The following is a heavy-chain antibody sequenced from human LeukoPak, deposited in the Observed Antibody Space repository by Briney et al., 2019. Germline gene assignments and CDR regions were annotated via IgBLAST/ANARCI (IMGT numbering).Heavy chain of an antibody. V-gene: IGHV3-23*01. D-gene: IGHD3-16*01. CDR3: AKEPPHLYDYVWGSFDT. CDR2: ISGSGGST. CDR1: RFTFSSYS. J-gene: IGHJ5*02. Sequence: PGGSLRLSCAASRFTFSSYSMNWVRQAPGKGLEWVSGISGSGGSTYHADSVKGRFTISRDNSKNTLYLQMNSLRAEDTAVYYCAKEPPHLYDYVWGSFDTWGQGTLVTVSS.